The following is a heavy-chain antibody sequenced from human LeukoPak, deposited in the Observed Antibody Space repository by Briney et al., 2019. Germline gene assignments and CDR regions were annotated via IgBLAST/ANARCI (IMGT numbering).Heavy chain of an antibody. CDR3: AKAQGPDDFWSGYRYYYGMDV. CDR2: ISGSGGST. J-gene: IGHJ6*02. CDR1: GFTFSSYA. V-gene: IGHV3-23*01. Sequence: GGSLRLSCAASGFTFSSYAMSLVRQAPGKGLEWVSAISGSGGSTYYADSVKGRFTISRDNSKNTLYLQMNSLRAEDTAVYYCAKAQGPDDFWSGYRYYYGMDVWGQGTTVTVSS. D-gene: IGHD3-3*01.